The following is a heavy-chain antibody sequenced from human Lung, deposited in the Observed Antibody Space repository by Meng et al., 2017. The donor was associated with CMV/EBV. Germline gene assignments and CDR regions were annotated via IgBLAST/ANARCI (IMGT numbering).Heavy chain of an antibody. CDR3: ARDSPDLYGDSRGYFDY. J-gene: IGHJ4*02. CDR1: GGTFSSYT. CDR2: IIPILGIA. Sequence: SVKVSCKASGGTFSSYTISWVRQAPGQGLEWMGRIIPILGIANYAQKFQGRVTITADKSTSTAYMELSSLRSEDTAVYYCARDSPDLYGDSRGYFDYWGQGTLVTFSS. V-gene: IGHV1-69*04. D-gene: IGHD4-17*01.